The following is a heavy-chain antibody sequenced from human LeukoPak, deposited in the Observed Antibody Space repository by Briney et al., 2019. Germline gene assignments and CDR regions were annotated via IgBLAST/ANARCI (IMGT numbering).Heavy chain of an antibody. CDR3: ARGVLRFLEWLPTLDY. CDR2: IYTSGGT. Sequence: SQTLSLTCTVSGGSISSGSYYWSWIRQPAGKGLEWIGRIYTSGGTNYNPSLKSRVTISVDTSKNQFSLKLSSVTAADTAVYYCARGVLRFLEWLPTLDYWGQGTLVTVSS. D-gene: IGHD3-3*01. CDR1: GGSISSGSYY. J-gene: IGHJ4*02. V-gene: IGHV4-61*02.